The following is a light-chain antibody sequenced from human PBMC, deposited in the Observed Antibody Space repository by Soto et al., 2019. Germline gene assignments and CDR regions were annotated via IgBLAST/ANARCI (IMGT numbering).Light chain of an antibody. CDR1: SSDVGTYNY. V-gene: IGLV2-14*01. J-gene: IGLJ1*01. Sequence: QSVLTQPASVSGSPGQSITISCTGTSSDVGTYNYVSWYQQRPGQAPKLMIFEVSNRPSGISNRFSGSKSGNTASLTISGLRAEDEADYYCSSYTSSSTYVFGTGTKVTVL. CDR3: SSYTSSSTYV. CDR2: EVS.